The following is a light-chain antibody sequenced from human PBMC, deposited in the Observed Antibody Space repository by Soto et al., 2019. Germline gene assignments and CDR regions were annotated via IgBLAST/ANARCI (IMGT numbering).Light chain of an antibody. CDR3: QQRSNWPIT. CDR1: QSVSSSF. Sequence: DIVLTQSPGTLSVSPGERATLSCRASQSVSSSFLAWYQQKPGQAPRLLIYDASTRATGIPARFSGSGSGTDFTLIIGSLEPEDFALYYCQQRSNWPITFGQGTRLEIK. J-gene: IGKJ5*01. V-gene: IGKV3D-20*02. CDR2: DAS.